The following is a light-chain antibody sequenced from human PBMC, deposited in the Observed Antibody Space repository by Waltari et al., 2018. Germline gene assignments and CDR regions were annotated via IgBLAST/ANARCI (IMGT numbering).Light chain of an antibody. J-gene: IGKJ2*01. CDR3: QQYGSSPPT. V-gene: IGKV3-20*01. Sequence: RPSQPLSRSYFACHQQKPAQAPRLLIYGASSRATGIPDRFSGNGSGTDFTLTITSLEPEDFAGYSCQQYGSSPPTFVQGTKLEIK. CDR2: GAS. CDR1: QPLSRSY.